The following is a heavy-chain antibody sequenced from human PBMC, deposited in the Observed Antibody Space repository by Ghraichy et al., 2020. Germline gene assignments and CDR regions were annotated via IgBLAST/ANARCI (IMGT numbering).Heavy chain of an antibody. CDR2: ISAYNGNT. J-gene: IGHJ6*02. D-gene: IGHD5-12*01. Sequence: ASVKVSCKASGYTFTSYGISWVRQAPGQGLEWMGWISAYNGNTNYAQKLQGRVTMTTDTSTSTAYMELRSLRSDDTAVYYCARDRYGGYSGYDIYYYGMDVWGQGTTVTVSS. CDR1: GYTFTSYG. CDR3: ARDRYGGYSGYDIYYYGMDV. V-gene: IGHV1-18*01.